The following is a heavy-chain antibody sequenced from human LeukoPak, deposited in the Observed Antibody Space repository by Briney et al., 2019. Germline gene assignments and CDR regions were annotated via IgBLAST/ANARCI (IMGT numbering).Heavy chain of an antibody. V-gene: IGHV3-74*01. Sequence: GGSLRLSCAASGFTFSSYWMHWVRQAPGKGLVWVSGINNDGSSTKYADSVKGRFTISRDNAKNTPYVQVNSLRVDDTAVYYCARGQGHGFDIWGQGTMVTVSS. CDR3: ARGQGHGFDI. J-gene: IGHJ3*02. CDR1: GFTFSSYW. CDR2: INNDGSST.